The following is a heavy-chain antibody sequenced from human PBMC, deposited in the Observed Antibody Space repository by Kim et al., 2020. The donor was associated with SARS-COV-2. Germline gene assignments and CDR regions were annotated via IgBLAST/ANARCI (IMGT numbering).Heavy chain of an antibody. CDR3: AKDRSSGRPWFMDV. V-gene: IGHV3-23*01. CDR1: GFTFSSSA. CDR2: FSGSGGTT. J-gene: IGHJ6*02. Sequence: GGSLRLSCAASGFTFSSSAMSWVRQAPGKGLEWVSGFSGSGGTTYYADSVKGRFTITRDNSKNTVYLEMNSLRTEDTAVYHCAKDRSSGRPWFMDVWGQGTTVTVSS. D-gene: IGHD6-19*01.